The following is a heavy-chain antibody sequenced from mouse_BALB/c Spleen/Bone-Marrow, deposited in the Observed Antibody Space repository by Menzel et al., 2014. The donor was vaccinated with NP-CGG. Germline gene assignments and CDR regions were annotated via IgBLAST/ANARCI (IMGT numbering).Heavy chain of an antibody. CDR3: VRGVYYDYDEGALDY. Sequence: LMESGPELIKPGASVKMSCKASGYTFTSYVIHWVKQKPGQGLKWIGYINPYNDGTKYNEKFKGKATLTSDKSSSTAYMDLSSLASEDSAVYYCVRGVYYDYDEGALDYWGQGTSVTVSS. D-gene: IGHD2-4*01. CDR2: INPYNDGT. J-gene: IGHJ4*01. V-gene: IGHV1-14*01. CDR1: GYTFTSYV.